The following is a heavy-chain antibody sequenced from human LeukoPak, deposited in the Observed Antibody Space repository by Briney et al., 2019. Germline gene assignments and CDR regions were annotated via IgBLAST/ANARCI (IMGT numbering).Heavy chain of an antibody. J-gene: IGHJ5*02. V-gene: IGHV1-58*01. Sequence: SVKVSSKASGFTLINSAVQWVRQARGQRLEWVGWIIVGSGQTRYAQKFQERVTITRDMSTSTAFLELSSLRSEDSAVYYCAAGDTLVRGVIIPFAPWGQGTLVTVSS. CDR1: GFTLINSA. D-gene: IGHD3-10*01. CDR3: AAGDTLVRGVIIPFAP. CDR2: IIVGSGQT.